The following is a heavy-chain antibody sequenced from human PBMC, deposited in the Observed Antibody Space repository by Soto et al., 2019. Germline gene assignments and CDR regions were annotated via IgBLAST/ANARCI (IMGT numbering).Heavy chain of an antibody. CDR2: IGYDGINK. CDR1: GFTFSSYG. D-gene: IGHD4-17*01. V-gene: IGHV3-33*01. J-gene: IGHJ6*03. Sequence: QVQLVESGVGVVQPGRSLRLSCAASGFTFSSYGMHWVRQAPGKGLEWVAVIGYDGINKYYADSVKGRFTISRDNSKNRQYLRMMSMRARDTAVYYCARDDTTVSNLPGKRDRYMDVWGKGTTVTVSS. CDR3: ARDDTTVSNLPGKRDRYMDV.